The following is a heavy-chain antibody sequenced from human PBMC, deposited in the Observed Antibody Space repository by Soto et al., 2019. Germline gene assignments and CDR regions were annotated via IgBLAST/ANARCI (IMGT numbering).Heavy chain of an antibody. D-gene: IGHD2-2*01. CDR1: GYTFTGYY. J-gene: IGHJ6*02. CDR3: AREQIVVVPAVSGYYYYGMDV. V-gene: IGHV1-2*02. CDR2: INPKSGGT. Sequence: ASVKVSCKASGYTFTGYYIHWVRQAPGQGLEWMGWINPKSGGTNFAQKFQGRVSMTRDTSISTANMDLSRLRSDDTAVYYCAREQIVVVPAVSGYYYYGMDVWGQGTTVTVSS.